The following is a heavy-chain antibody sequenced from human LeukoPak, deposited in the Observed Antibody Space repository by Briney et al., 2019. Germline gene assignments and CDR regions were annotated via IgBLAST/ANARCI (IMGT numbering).Heavy chain of an antibody. CDR1: GYTFTGYY. CDR3: AREYYYDSSGYRS. V-gene: IGHV1-2*02. D-gene: IGHD3-22*01. Sequence: ASVKVSCKASGYTFTGYYMHWVRQAPGQGLEWMGWINPNSGGTNYAQKFQGRVTMTRDTSISTAYTELSRLRSDDTAVYYCAREYYYDSSGYRSWGQGTLVTVSS. J-gene: IGHJ4*02. CDR2: INPNSGGT.